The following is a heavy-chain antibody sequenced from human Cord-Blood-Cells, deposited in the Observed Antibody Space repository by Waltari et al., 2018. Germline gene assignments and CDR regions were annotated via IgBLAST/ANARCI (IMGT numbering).Heavy chain of an antibody. J-gene: IGHJ4*02. V-gene: IGHV4-59*11. D-gene: IGHD6-13*01. CDR1: GGSISSHY. Sequence: QVQLQESGPGLVKPSETLSLTCPVSGGSISSHYWSWIRQPPGKGLEWIGYIYYSGSTNYNPSLKSRVTISVDTSKNQFSLKLSSVTAADTAVYYCARIAAAGTLPFDYWGQGTLVTVSS. CDR3: ARIAAAGTLPFDY. CDR2: IYYSGST.